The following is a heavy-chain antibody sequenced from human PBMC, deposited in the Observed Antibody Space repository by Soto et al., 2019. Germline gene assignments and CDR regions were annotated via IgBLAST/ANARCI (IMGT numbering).Heavy chain of an antibody. CDR2: INHSGST. CDR3: ARGGMITFGGVIVSFDY. CDR1: GGSFSGYY. V-gene: IGHV4-34*01. D-gene: IGHD3-16*02. Sequence: SETLSLTCAVYGGSFSGYYWSWIRQPPGKGLEWIGEINHSGSTNYNPSLKSRVTISVDTSKNQFSLKLSSVTAADTAVYYCARGGMITFGGVIVSFDYWGQGTLVTVSS. J-gene: IGHJ4*02.